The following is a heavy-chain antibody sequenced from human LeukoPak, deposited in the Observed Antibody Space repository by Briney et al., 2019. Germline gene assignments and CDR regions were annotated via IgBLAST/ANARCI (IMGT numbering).Heavy chain of an antibody. CDR3: ARGPFGVVTIDY. J-gene: IGHJ4*02. Sequence: PGGSLRLSCAASGFTFSSYAMHWVRQAPGKGLEWVAVISYDGSNKYYADSVKGRFTISRDNSKNTLYLQMNSLRAEDTAVYYCARGPFGVVTIDYWGQGTLVTVSS. D-gene: IGHD3-3*01. CDR1: GFTFSSYA. V-gene: IGHV3-30-3*01. CDR2: ISYDGSNK.